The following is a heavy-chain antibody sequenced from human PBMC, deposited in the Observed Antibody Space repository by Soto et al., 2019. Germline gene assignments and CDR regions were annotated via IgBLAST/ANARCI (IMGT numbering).Heavy chain of an antibody. CDR2: INPSGGST. V-gene: IGHV1-46*01. CDR3: ARGISMVRGVIAPNWFVP. CDR1: GYTFTSYY. Sequence: ASVKVSCKASGYTFTSYYMHWVRQAPGQGLEWMGIINPSGGSTSYAQKFQGRVTMTRDTSTSTVYMELSSLRSEDTAVYYCARGISMVRGVIAPNWFVPWGQGTLVTVS. D-gene: IGHD3-10*01. J-gene: IGHJ5*02.